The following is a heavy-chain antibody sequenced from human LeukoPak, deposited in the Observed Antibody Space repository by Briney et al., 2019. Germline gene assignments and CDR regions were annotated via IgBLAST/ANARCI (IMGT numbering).Heavy chain of an antibody. CDR2: IYHSGST. J-gene: IGHJ4*02. V-gene: IGHV4-38-2*02. CDR1: GYSISSGYY. CDR3: EREDSGRNY. D-gene: IGHD6-25*01. Sequence: SETLSLTCTVSGYSISSGYYWGWIRQPPGKGLEWIGSIYHSGSTYYNPSLKSRVTISVDTSKNQFSLKLSSVTAADTAVYYCEREDSGRNYWVQGTLVTVDS.